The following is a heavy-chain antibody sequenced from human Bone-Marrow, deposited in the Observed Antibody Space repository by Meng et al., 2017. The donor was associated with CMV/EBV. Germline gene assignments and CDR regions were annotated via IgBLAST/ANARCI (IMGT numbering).Heavy chain of an antibody. D-gene: IGHD6-13*01. J-gene: IGHJ5*02. CDR1: GYTLTQLS. V-gene: IGHV1-24*01. CDR3: ATGPRGSSSWFGWFDP. CDR2: FDPEDGET. Sequence: ASVKVSCKVSGYTLTQLSMHWVRQAPGKGLEWMGGFDPEDGETIYAQKFQGRVTMTEDTSTDTAYMELSSLRSEDTAVYYCATGPRGSSSWFGWFDPWGQGTLVTVSS.